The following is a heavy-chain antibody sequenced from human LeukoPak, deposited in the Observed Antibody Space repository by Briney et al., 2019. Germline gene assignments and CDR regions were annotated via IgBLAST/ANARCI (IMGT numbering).Heavy chain of an antibody. Sequence: PGGSLRLSCAASGFTFSGSTMHWVRQASGKGLEWVARIRTKADNYAPAYAASVTGRFTISRDNAKKSLYLQMNSLRAEDTAVYYCARVWDGYSGEDYWGQGTLVTISS. D-gene: IGHD5-18*01. J-gene: IGHJ4*02. CDR1: GFTFSGST. V-gene: IGHV3-73*01. CDR2: IRTKADNYAP. CDR3: ARVWDGYSGEDY.